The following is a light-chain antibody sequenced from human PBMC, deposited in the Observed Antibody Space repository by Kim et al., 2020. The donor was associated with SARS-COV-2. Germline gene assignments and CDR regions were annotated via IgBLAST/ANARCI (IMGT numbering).Light chain of an antibody. CDR3: QQYKSYWT. CDR2: KAS. Sequence: DIQMTQSPSTLSASVGDRVTITCRASQTISSWLAWYQQKPGRAPKLLIYKASSLESGVPSRFSGSGSGTEFTLTISSLQPDDFATYYCQQYKSYWTFFQGTKVDIK. J-gene: IGKJ1*01. CDR1: QTISSW. V-gene: IGKV1-5*03.